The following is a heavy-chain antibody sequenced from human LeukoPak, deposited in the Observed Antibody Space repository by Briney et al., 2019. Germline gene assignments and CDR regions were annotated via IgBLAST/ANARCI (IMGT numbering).Heavy chain of an antibody. Sequence: SETLSLTCTVSGGSISPYYWSWIRQPPGKGLEWIGYFFYSGSTNYNPSLKSRVIISIDTSKNQISLSLTSVTAADTAVYYCARGYCSGGSCYSYYYNYMDVWGKGTTVTVSS. CDR3: ARGYCSGGSCYSYYYNYMDV. CDR1: GGSISPYY. D-gene: IGHD2-15*01. CDR2: FFYSGST. J-gene: IGHJ6*03. V-gene: IGHV4-59*01.